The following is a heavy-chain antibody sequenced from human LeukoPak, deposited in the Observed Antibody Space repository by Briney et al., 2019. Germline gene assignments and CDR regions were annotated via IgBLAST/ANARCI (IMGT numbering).Heavy chain of an antibody. D-gene: IGHD5-18*01. Sequence: ASVKVSCKASGYTFTNYGISWVRQAPGQGLEWMGWVSVYTGYTKYPQKFQGRVTMTTDTSTSTAYMELRSLRSDDTAVYYCARDTAMVYYYYYYMDVWGKGTTVTVSS. CDR1: GYTFTNYG. J-gene: IGHJ6*03. V-gene: IGHV1-18*01. CDR3: ARDTAMVYYYYYYMDV. CDR2: VSVYTGYT.